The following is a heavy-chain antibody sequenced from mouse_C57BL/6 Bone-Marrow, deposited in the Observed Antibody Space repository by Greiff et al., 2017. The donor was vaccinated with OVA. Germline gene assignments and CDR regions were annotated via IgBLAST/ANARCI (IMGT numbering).Heavy chain of an antibody. CDR2: IDPENGDT. J-gene: IGHJ3*01. CDR1: GFNIKDDY. D-gene: IGHD3-2*02. Sequence: VQLKQSGAELVRPGASVKLSCTASGFNIKDDYMHWVKQRPEQGLEWIGWIDPENGDTEYASKFQGKATITADTSSNTAYLQLSSLTSEDTAVYYCTTRGRNQLKPWFAYWGQGTLVTVSA. CDR3: TTRGRNQLKPWFAY. V-gene: IGHV14-4*01.